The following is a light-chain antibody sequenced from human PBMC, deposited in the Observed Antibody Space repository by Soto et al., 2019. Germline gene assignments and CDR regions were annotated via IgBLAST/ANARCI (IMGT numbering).Light chain of an antibody. CDR1: QGISGS. CDR2: ETS. CDR3: EQYNGYGSWT. J-gene: IGKJ1*01. V-gene: IGKV1-5*03. Sequence: DIQMTQSPSTLSASAGDRVTITCRASQGISGSLAWYQQRPGKAPKLLIYETSTLESGVPSRFSGIASGTEFTLTISSLQSNDFATDYCEQYNGYGSWTFGQGTKGEIK.